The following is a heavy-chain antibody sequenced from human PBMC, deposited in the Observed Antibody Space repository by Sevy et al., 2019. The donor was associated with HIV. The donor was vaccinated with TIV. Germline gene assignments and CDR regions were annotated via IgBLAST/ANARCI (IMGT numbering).Heavy chain of an antibody. CDR3: ARDPTDYVWGSYRYSYYFDY. CDR2: ISYDGSNK. V-gene: IGHV3-30-3*01. CDR1: GFTFSSYA. D-gene: IGHD3-16*02. J-gene: IGHJ4*02. Sequence: GGSLRLSCAASGFTFSSYAMHWVRQAPGKGLEWVAVISYDGSNKYYADSVKGRFTISRDNSKNTLYLQMNSLRAEDTAVYYCARDPTDYVWGSYRYSYYFDYWGQGTLVNVSS.